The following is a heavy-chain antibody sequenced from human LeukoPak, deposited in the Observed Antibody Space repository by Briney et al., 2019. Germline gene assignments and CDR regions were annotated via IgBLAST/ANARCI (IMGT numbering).Heavy chain of an antibody. CDR2: IYYSGST. CDR1: GGSISSGDYY. J-gene: IGHJ4*02. Sequence: PSETLSLTCTVSGGSISSGDYYWSWIRQPPGKGLEWIGYIYYSGSTYDNPSLKSRVTITVDTSKNQFSLKLSSVTAADTAVYYCARDRYSSGWYGFDYWGQGTLVTVSS. D-gene: IGHD6-19*01. V-gene: IGHV4-30-4*01. CDR3: ARDRYSSGWYGFDY.